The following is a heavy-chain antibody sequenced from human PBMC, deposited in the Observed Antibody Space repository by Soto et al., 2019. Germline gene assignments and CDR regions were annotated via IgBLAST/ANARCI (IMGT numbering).Heavy chain of an antibody. CDR1: NGSISPYY. V-gene: IGHV4-59*12. J-gene: IGHJ5*02. CDR2: IYYNGNT. Sequence: SETLSLTCTVSNGSISPYYWSWIRQPPGKGLEWIGYIYYNGNTKYNPSLKSRVTISLGTSKNEFSLRLTSVTAADTAVYFCARVPAMGGVISHWFDPWGPGTRVTVS. D-gene: IGHD3-16*02. CDR3: ARVPAMGGVISHWFDP.